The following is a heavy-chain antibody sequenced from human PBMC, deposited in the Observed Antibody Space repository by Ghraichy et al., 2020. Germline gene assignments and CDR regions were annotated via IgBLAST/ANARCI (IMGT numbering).Heavy chain of an antibody. V-gene: IGHV1-18*01. D-gene: IGHD2-15*01. J-gene: IGHJ4*02. CDR1: GYTFTSYG. Sequence: ASVKVSCKASGYTFTSYGISWVRQAPGQGLEWMGWISAYNGNTNYAQKLQGRVTMTTDTSMSTAYMELRSLRSDDTAVYYCARLGYCSGGSCYTEPGLNSDYCGQRTLVTVSS. CDR3: ARLGYCSGGSCYTEPGLNSDY. CDR2: ISAYNGNT.